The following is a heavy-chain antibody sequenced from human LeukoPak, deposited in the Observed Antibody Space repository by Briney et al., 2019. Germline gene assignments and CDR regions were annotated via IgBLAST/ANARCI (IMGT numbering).Heavy chain of an antibody. CDR2: INHSGST. J-gene: IGHJ4*02. Sequence: SETLSLTCAVYGGSFSGYYWSWIRQPPGKGLEWIGEINHSGSTNYNPSLMSRVTISVDTSKNQFSLKLSSVTAADTAVYYCARGRGVKWELLPGSYYFDYWGQGTLVTVSS. CDR1: GGSFSGYY. D-gene: IGHD1-26*01. CDR3: ARGRGVKWELLPGSYYFDY. V-gene: IGHV4-34*01.